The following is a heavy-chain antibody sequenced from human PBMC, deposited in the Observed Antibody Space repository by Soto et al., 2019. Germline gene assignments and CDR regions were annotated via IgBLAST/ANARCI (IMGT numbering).Heavy chain of an antibody. CDR3: ARDSSGYDHYYYYYGMDV. J-gene: IGHJ6*02. CDR2: ISAYNGNT. Sequence: QVQLVQSGAEVKKPGASVKVSCKASGYTFTSYGISWVRQAPGQGLEWMGWISAYNGNTNYAQKLQGRVTMTTDTSTRTAYMELRSLRSDDTAVYYCARDSSGYDHYYYYYGMDVWGQGTTVTVSS. V-gene: IGHV1-18*01. CDR1: GYTFTSYG. D-gene: IGHD5-12*01.